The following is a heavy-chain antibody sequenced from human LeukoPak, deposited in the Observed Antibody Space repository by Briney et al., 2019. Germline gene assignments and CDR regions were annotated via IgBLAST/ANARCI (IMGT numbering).Heavy chain of an antibody. Sequence: SETLSLTCTVSGGSISSSSYYWGWIRHPPGKGLEWIGSIYYSGSTYYNPSLKSRVTISVDTSKNQFSLKLSSVTAADTAVYYCARHCSSTSCYTGWFDPWGQGTLVTVSS. CDR1: GGSISSSSYY. D-gene: IGHD2-2*02. CDR2: IYYSGST. V-gene: IGHV4-39*01. CDR3: ARHCSSTSCYTGWFDP. J-gene: IGHJ5*02.